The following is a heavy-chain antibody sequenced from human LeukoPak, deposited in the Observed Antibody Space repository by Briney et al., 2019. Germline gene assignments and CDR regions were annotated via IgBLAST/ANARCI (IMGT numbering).Heavy chain of an antibody. V-gene: IGHV3-53*01. Sequence: GGSLRLSCATSGFTVSSNYMSWVRQAPGRGLEWVALIYTGGTTSYADSVKGRFTISKDNAKNTVYLQTNNLRAEDTAVYYCVSFYETYWGRGTLVTVSS. CDR3: VSFYETY. CDR1: GFTVSSNY. D-gene: IGHD2-2*01. CDR2: IYTGGTT. J-gene: IGHJ4*02.